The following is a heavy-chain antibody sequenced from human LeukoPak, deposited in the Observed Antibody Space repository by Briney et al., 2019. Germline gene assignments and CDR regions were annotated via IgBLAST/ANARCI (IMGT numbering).Heavy chain of an antibody. J-gene: IGHJ3*02. CDR3: ARAPLIYAFWSGYTQNPPDAFDI. D-gene: IGHD3-3*01. V-gene: IGHV4-59*01. CDR2: IYYSGST. Sequence: SETLSLTCTVSGGSISSYYWSSIRQPPGKGLEWIGYIYYSGSTKYNPSLKSRVTISVDTSKNQFSLKLSSVTAAATALYYCARAPLIYAFWSGYTQNPPDAFDIWGQGTMVTVSS. CDR1: GGSISSYY.